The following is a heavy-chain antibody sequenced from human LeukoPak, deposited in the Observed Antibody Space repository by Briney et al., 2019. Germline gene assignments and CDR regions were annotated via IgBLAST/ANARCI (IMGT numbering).Heavy chain of an antibody. V-gene: IGHV3-7*01. CDR3: ARAGYCSVGNCHAVYHEYHY. CDR1: GFTFTNYW. Sequence: GGSLRLSCTASGFTFTNYWMSWVRQAPGKGLEWVADIKQDGSEKYYVDSLKGRFTISRDNANNSLYLQMNSLSAEDTAVYYCARAGYCSVGNCHAVYHEYHYWGQGTLVTVSS. J-gene: IGHJ4*02. D-gene: IGHD2-15*01. CDR2: IKQDGSEK.